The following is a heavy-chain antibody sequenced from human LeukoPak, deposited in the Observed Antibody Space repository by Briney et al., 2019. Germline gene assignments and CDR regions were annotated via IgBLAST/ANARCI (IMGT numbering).Heavy chain of an antibody. V-gene: IGHV4-59*12. D-gene: IGHD2-15*01. CDR2: VYYSGST. Sequence: GHVYYSGSTDYNPSLKSRLTISVDSSLNQFSLRLSSVTAADTAVYYCARDFGREIAFDIWGQGTMVTVSS. CDR3: ARDFGREIAFDI. J-gene: IGHJ3*02.